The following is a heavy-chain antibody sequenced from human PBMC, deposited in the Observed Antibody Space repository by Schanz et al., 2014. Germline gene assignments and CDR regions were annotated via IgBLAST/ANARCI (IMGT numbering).Heavy chain of an antibody. CDR1: GFTFSSYW. V-gene: IGHV3-74*01. CDR3: AKDDTQVNGMDV. Sequence: VQLVESGGGLVQPGGSLRLSCAASGFTFSSYWMHWVRQAPGKGLVWVSRINSDGSTTIYADSVKGRFTISRDNSKNTLHLQMNSLRVEDTAVYYCAKDDTQVNGMDVWGQGTTVTVSS. J-gene: IGHJ6*02. CDR2: INSDGSTT.